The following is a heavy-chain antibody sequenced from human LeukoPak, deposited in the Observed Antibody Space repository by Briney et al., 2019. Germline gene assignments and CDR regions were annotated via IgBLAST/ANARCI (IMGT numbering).Heavy chain of an antibody. D-gene: IGHD4-11*01. CDR1: GGSISSYY. CDR3: ARNRGSTVITDHYYYYYMDV. CDR2: IYSSGST. V-gene: IGHV4-4*07. Sequence: SETLSLTCTVSGGSISSYYWSRIRQPAGKGLEWIGRIYSSGSTNYKPSLKSRVTMSLDTSKNQFSLKLSSVTAADTAVYYCARNRGSTVITDHYYYYYMDVWGKGTTVTVSS. J-gene: IGHJ6*03.